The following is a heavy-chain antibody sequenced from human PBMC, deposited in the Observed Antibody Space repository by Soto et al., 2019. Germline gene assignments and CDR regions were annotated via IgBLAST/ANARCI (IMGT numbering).Heavy chain of an antibody. CDR2: FDPEDGET. Sequence: VSVKVSCKVSGYTLTELSMHWVRQAPGKGLEWMGGFDPEDGETIYAQKFQGRVTMTEDTSTDTAYMELSSLRSEDTAVYYCATVTKTGPGYYYYYGMDVWGQGTTVTVSS. CDR1: GYTLTELS. D-gene: IGHD2-8*01. V-gene: IGHV1-24*01. CDR3: ATVTKTGPGYYYYYGMDV. J-gene: IGHJ6*02.